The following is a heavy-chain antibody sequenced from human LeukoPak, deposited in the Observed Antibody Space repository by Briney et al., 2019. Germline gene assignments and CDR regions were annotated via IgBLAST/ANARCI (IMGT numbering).Heavy chain of an antibody. CDR2: ISGDGSTT. Sequence: GGSLRLSCAAIGFTSNYWMQWVRQAPGKGLVWVSRISGDGSTTFYADSVKGRFTISRDNSKNTLYLQMNSLRAEDTAVYYCTRGYSAYGNFDCWGQGTLVTVSS. CDR3: TRGYSAYGNFDC. D-gene: IGHD5-12*01. J-gene: IGHJ4*02. CDR1: GFTSNYW. V-gene: IGHV3-74*01.